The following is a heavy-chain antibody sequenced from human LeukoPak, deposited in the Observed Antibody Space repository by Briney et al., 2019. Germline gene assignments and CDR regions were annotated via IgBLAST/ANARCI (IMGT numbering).Heavy chain of an antibody. Sequence: GGSLRLSCAASGFTFNSYAMSWVRQAPGKGLEWVSAVSASGGTTYYADSVKGRFTISRDNSENTVYLQMNSLRAEDTAVYYCAKRRDSNYGYWGQGTLVTVSS. CDR3: AKRRDSNYGY. D-gene: IGHD4-11*01. CDR1: GFTFNSYA. V-gene: IGHV3-23*01. J-gene: IGHJ4*02. CDR2: VSASGGTT.